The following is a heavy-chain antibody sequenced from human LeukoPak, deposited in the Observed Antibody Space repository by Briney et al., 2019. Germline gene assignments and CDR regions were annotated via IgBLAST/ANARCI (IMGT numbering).Heavy chain of an antibody. J-gene: IGHJ4*02. CDR2: MYNNGGT. CDR3: ARSLNGHSFDY. V-gene: IGHV4-59*11. CDR1: GGSISSHY. D-gene: IGHD2-8*01. Sequence: PSETLSFTCTVSGGSISSHYWSWIRQPPGKGLEWIGYMYNNGGTKYNPSLESRVTISADTSKNQFSLKVNSVTAADTAVYYCARSLNGHSFDYWGQGTLVTVSS.